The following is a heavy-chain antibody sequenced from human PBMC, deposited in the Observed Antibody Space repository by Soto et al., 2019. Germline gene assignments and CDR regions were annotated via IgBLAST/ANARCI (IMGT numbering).Heavy chain of an antibody. D-gene: IGHD3-10*01. CDR2: IYYSGST. J-gene: IGHJ6*02. Sequence: SETLSLTCTVSGASVSTGYWSWIRQPPGKGLEWIGYIYYSGSTNYNPSLKSRVTISVDTSKNQFSLKLSSVTAADTAVYYCARVSGIYYYGMDVWGQGTTVTVSS. V-gene: IGHV4-59*02. CDR1: GASVSTGY. CDR3: ARVSGIYYYGMDV.